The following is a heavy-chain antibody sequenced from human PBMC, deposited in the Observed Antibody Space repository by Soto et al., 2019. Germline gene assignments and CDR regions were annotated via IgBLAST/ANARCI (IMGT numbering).Heavy chain of an antibody. V-gene: IGHV4-28*01. J-gene: IGHJ3*01. Sequence: QVNLQESGPGLVRPSDTRSLTCVVSGSSVTDSDWWVWIRQPPGKGLEWVGSIFHTGATYSNPSLKNRVSFSVDKSKNHFSLRLTSATALDTAVYFCARRFLEWGDAFDVWGQGALVTVSS. CDR1: GSSVTDSDW. CDR2: IFHTGAT. D-gene: IGHD3-3*01. CDR3: ARRFLEWGDAFDV.